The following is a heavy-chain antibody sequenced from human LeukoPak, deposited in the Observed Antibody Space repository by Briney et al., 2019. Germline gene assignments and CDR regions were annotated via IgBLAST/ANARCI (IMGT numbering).Heavy chain of an antibody. Sequence: ASVKVSRKASGYTFTSYGISWVRQAPGQGLEWRGWISAYNGNTNYAQKLQGRVTMTTDTSTSTAYMELRSLRSDDTAVYYCARMWGTTATTGSYYYYYYMDVWGKGTTVTVSS. J-gene: IGHJ6*03. CDR3: ARMWGTTATTGSYYYYYYMDV. CDR1: GYTFTSYG. D-gene: IGHD4-17*01. V-gene: IGHV1-18*01. CDR2: ISAYNGNT.